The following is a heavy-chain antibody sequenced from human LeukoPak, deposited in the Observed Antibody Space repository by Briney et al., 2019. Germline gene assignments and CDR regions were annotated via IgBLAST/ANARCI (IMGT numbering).Heavy chain of an antibody. Sequence: PSETLSLTCTVSGGSISSYYWSWIRQPPGKGLEWIGYIYYSGSTNYNPSLKSRVTISVDTSKNQFSLKLSSVTAADTAVYYCARRRGGDYFDYWGQGTLVTVSS. V-gene: IGHV4-59*08. CDR1: GGSISSYY. D-gene: IGHD3-10*01. J-gene: IGHJ4*02. CDR2: IYYSGST. CDR3: ARRRGGDYFDY.